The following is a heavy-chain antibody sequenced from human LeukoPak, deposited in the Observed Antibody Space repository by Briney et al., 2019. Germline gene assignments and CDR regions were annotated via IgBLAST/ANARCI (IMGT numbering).Heavy chain of an antibody. D-gene: IGHD6-13*01. V-gene: IGHV3-30-3*01. J-gene: IGHJ4*02. CDR3: ASIPYSSSSPLDH. Sequence: GGSLRLSCAASGFIFSNYAMHWVRQAPGKGLEWVAVISYDGSNKYYADSVKGRFTISRDNSKSTLYLQMNSLRAEDTAVYYCASIPYSSSSPLDHWGQGTLVTVSS. CDR2: ISYDGSNK. CDR1: GFIFSNYA.